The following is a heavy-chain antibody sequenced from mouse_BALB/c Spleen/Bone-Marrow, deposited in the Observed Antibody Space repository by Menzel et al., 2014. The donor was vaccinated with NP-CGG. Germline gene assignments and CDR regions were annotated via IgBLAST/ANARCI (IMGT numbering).Heavy chain of an antibody. CDR1: GFTFSSYA. J-gene: IGHJ4*01. CDR3: VRWTTYPLMDY. V-gene: IGHV5-6-5*01. CDR2: ISSAGST. Sequence: EVKVVESGGGLVKPGGSLKLSCAASGFTFSSYAMSWVRQTPEKRLEWVASISSAGSTYYPNSVKGRFTVSRDNARNILYLQMSSLRSEDTAMYYCVRWTTYPLMDYWGQGTSVTVPS. D-gene: IGHD5-5*01.